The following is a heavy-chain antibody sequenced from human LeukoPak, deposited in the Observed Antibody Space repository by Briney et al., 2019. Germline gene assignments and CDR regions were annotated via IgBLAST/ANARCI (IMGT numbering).Heavy chain of an antibody. J-gene: IGHJ4*02. CDR1: GGSISSSSYY. D-gene: IGHD3-22*01. CDR2: INYSGST. V-gene: IGHV4-39*01. CDR3: ARQVYDSSGYSHFDY. Sequence: SETLSLTCTVSGGSISSSSYYWGWIRQPPGKGLEWIGEINYSGSTNYNPSLKSRVTISVDTSKNQFSLKLSSVTAADTAVYYCARQVYDSSGYSHFDYWGQGTLVTVSS.